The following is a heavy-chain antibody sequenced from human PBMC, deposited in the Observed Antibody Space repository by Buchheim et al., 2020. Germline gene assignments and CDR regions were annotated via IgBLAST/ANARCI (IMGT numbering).Heavy chain of an antibody. CDR1: GFTFSSYA. J-gene: IGHJ4*02. CDR2: ITYSGGST. V-gene: IGHV3-23*01. CDR3: AKASSAWYGDY. Sequence: EVQLLESGGGLVQPGGSLRLSCGASGFTFSSYAMSWVRQAPGKGLEWVSSITYSGGSTYYADSVKGRFTISRDNSKNTLYLQMSSLRADDMAVYYCAKASSAWYGDYWGQGTL. D-gene: IGHD6-19*01.